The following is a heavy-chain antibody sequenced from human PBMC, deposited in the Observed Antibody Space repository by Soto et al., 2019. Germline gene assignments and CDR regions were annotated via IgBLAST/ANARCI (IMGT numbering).Heavy chain of an antibody. J-gene: IGHJ5*02. Sequence: GASVKVSCKASGYTFTRYYINWVRQATGQGLEWVGWMNPNSGNTGYAQKFQGRVTMTRNTSISTAYMELSSLRSEDTAVYYCARAPSSSWYGWFDPWGQGTLVTVSS. D-gene: IGHD6-13*01. V-gene: IGHV1-8*01. CDR3: ARAPSSSWYGWFDP. CDR1: GYTFTRYY. CDR2: MNPNSGNT.